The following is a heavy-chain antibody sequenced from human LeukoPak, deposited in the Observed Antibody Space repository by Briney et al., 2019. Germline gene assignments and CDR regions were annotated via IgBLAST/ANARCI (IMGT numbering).Heavy chain of an antibody. V-gene: IGHV4-34*01. CDR2: INHSGRT. J-gene: IGHJ3*02. Sequence: SETLSLTCAVYGGSFSGYYWSWIRQRPGKGLEGIGEINHSGRTQYNPALKSRVTIPVDTSKNQFSLKLSSVTAADTAVYYCARGPSQHAFDIWGQGTMVTVSS. D-gene: IGHD2-2*01. CDR1: GGSFSGYY. CDR3: ARGPSQHAFDI.